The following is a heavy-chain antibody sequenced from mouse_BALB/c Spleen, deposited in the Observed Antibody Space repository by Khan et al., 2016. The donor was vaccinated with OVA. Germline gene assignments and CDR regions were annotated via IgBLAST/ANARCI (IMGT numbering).Heavy chain of an antibody. CDR2: ISTYYGDA. CDR1: GYTFTEYA. CDR3: AGDGSSSLFAY. Sequence: QVQLQQSGTELVRPGVSVKISCKGSGYTFTEYAMNWVEESHEKSLEWIGVISTYYGDARYNQKFKGKATLTVDKSSSTAYMELARLTSEDSAIYYCAGDGSSSLFAYWGQGTLVTVSA. D-gene: IGHD1-1*01. J-gene: IGHJ3*01. V-gene: IGHV1S137*01.